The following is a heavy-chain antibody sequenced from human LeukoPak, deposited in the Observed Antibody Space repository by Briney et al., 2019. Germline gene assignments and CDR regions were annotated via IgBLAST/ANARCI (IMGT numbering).Heavy chain of an antibody. D-gene: IGHD2-2*01. CDR1: GGSFSGYY. J-gene: IGHJ4*02. V-gene: IGHV4-34*01. CDR3: AISAEIPAATGFDY. CDR2: INHSGST. Sequence: SETLSLTCAVYGGSFSGYYWSWIRQPPGKGLEWIGEINHSGSTNYNPSLKSRGTISVDTSKNQFSLKLSSVTAADPAVYYCAISAEIPAATGFDYWGQGTLVTVSS.